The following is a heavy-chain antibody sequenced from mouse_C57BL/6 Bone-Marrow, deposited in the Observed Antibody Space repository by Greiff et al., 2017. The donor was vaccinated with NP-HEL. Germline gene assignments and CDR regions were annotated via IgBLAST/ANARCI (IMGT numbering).Heavy chain of an antibody. V-gene: IGHV1-9*01. CDR2: ILPGSGST. CDR3: ARPTYYGSDYYAMDY. D-gene: IGHD1-1*01. J-gene: IGHJ4*01. Sequence: QVQLQQSGAELMKPGASVKLSCKATGYTFTGYWIEWVKQRPGHGLEWIGEILPGSGSTTYNETFKGKATFTADTSSNTAYMQLSSLTTEDSAIYYCARPTYYGSDYYAMDYWGQGTSVTVSS. CDR1: GYTFTGYW.